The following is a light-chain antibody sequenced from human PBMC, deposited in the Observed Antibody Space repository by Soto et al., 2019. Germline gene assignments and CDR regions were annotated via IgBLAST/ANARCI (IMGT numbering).Light chain of an antibody. CDR3: QHANSFPWT. CDR2: GAS. CDR1: QDISRW. J-gene: IGKJ1*01. Sequence: DIQMTQSPSSVSASVGDRVTITCRASQDISRWLAWYQQKPGKAPKLLIYGASSLQSGVPSRFSGSGSWTVFTLTISSLQPGDFATYYCQHANSFPWTFGQGTKVEIK. V-gene: IGKV1-12*02.